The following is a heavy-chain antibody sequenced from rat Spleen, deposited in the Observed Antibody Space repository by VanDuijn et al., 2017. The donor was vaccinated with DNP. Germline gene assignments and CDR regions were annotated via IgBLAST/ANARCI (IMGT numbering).Heavy chain of an antibody. CDR2: ITNTGGST. CDR1: GFNFNDNW. J-gene: IGHJ2*01. D-gene: IGHD1-11*01. V-gene: IGHV5-31*01. CDR3: TRGPNYGGDSDYFDH. Sequence: EVKLVESGGGLVQPGKSLKLSCAASGFNFNDNWMGWVRQAPGKGLEWIASITNTGGSTYYLDSVKGRFTISRDNAKSTLYLQMNSLRSEDTATYYCTRGPNYGGDSDYFDHWGQGVMVTVSS.